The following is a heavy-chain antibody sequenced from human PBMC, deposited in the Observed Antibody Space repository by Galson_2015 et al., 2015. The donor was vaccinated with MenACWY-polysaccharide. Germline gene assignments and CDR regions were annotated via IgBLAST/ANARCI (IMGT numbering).Heavy chain of an antibody. Sequence: SVKVSCKASGYTFTSYAMHWVRQAPGQRLEWMGWINAGNGNTKYSQKFRGRVTITRDTSARTAYMDLSSLRSEDTAVYYCAREGGGYSGYDFWGQGTLVTVSS. CDR1: GYTFTSYA. J-gene: IGHJ4*02. CDR2: INAGNGNT. D-gene: IGHD5-12*01. CDR3: AREGGGYSGYDF. V-gene: IGHV1-3*01.